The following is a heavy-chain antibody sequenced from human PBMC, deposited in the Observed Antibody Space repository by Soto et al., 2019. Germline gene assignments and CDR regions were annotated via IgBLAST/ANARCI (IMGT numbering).Heavy chain of an antibody. D-gene: IGHD4-17*01. Sequence: ASVKVSCKASGHTFTSNGISWVRQAPGQGLEWMGWISAYNGNTNYAQKLQGRVTMTTDTSASTAYMELRSLRSDDTAVYYCARVYGDYGAFDYWGQGTLVTVSS. CDR2: ISAYNGNT. V-gene: IGHV1-18*01. CDR3: ARVYGDYGAFDY. CDR1: GHTFTSNG. J-gene: IGHJ4*02.